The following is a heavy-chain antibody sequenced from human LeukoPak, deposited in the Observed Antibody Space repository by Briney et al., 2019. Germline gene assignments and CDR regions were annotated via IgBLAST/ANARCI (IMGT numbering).Heavy chain of an antibody. D-gene: IGHD5-24*01. Sequence: ASVKVSCKVSGYTLTELSMHWVRQAPGKGLEWMGGFDPEDGETIYAQKFQGRVTMTEDTSTDTAYMELSGLRSEDTAVYYCATRGNVEMATISHPPSYGMDVWGQGTTVTVSS. V-gene: IGHV1-24*01. CDR3: ATRGNVEMATISHPPSYGMDV. CDR1: GYTLTELS. J-gene: IGHJ6*02. CDR2: FDPEDGET.